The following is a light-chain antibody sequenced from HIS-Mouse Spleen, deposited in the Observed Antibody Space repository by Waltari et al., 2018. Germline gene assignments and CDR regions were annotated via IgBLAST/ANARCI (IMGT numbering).Light chain of an antibody. CDR2: EGS. CDR3: CSYAGSSTLV. CDR1: SMDVGSYNL. J-gene: IGLJ2*01. V-gene: IGLV2-23*01. Sequence: QSALTQPASVSGSPGPSITISCTGTSMDVGSYNLVSWYQQHPGKAPKLMIYEGSKRPSGVSNRFSGSKSGNTASLTISGLQAEDEADYYCCSYAGSSTLVFGGGTKLTVL.